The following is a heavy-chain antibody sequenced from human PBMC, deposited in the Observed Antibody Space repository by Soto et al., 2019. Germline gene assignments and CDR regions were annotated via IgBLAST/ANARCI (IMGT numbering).Heavy chain of an antibody. D-gene: IGHD3-10*01. CDR2: IYHSGTT. CDR1: GGSISSGDYS. CDR3: ARANYGSARYPKFDI. V-gene: IGHV4-30-2*01. J-gene: IGHJ3*02. Sequence: SETLSLTCAVSGGSISSGDYSWSWIRQPPGKGLEWIGYIYHSGTTYYNPSLKSRVTLSVDKSKNQFSLKLSSVTAADTAVYYCARANYGSARYPKFDIWGQGTMVTVSS.